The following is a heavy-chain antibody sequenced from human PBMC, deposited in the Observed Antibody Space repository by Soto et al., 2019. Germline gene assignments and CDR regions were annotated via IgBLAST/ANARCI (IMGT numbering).Heavy chain of an antibody. CDR1: GGSISSYY. CDR3: ARVANGVFLY. CDR2: VYYTGSI. J-gene: IGHJ4*02. Sequence: SETLSLTCTVSGGSISSYYWSWIRQPPGMELEWIGYVYYTGSINYNPSLKSRVTISVDTSKNQFSLKLSSVTAADTAVYYCARVANGVFLYWGQGTLVTVSS. V-gene: IGHV4-59*01. D-gene: IGHD2-8*01.